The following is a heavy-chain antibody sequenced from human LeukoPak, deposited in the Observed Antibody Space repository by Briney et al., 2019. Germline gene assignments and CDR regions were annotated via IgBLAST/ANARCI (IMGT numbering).Heavy chain of an antibody. V-gene: IGHV1-18*01. J-gene: IGHJ3*02. D-gene: IGHD3-22*01. CDR3: ARGRYYGSGGYDEAFDI. CDR2: INGYNSNK. CDR1: EDTLSIYG. Sequence: GASVKVSSKASEDTLSIYGMSCGRRSPGQWLEWIRWINGYNSNKKYAQNLKGRVKMTNAKSTTTAYMELRSVRSDAKAVYYCARGRYYGSGGYDEAFDIWGQGKAVTVSS.